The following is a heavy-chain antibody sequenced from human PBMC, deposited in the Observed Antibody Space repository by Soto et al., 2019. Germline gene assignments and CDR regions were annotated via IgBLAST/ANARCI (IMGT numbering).Heavy chain of an antibody. CDR2: ISAYNGNT. J-gene: IGHJ4*02. CDR1: GYTFTGYY. D-gene: IGHD6-19*01. Sequence: ASVKVSCKASGYTFTGYYMHWVRQAPGQGLEWMGWISAYNGNTNYAQKLQGRVTMTTDTSTSTAYMELRSLRSDDTAVYYCARDGYSSGWYEAYYWGQGTQVTVSS. V-gene: IGHV1-18*04. CDR3: ARDGYSSGWYEAYY.